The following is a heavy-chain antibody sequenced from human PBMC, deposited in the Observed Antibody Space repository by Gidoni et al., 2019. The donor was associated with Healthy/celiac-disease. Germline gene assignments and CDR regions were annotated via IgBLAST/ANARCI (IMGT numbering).Heavy chain of an antibody. CDR1: GFTFSSYW. CDR2: INSDGSST. V-gene: IGHV3-74*01. J-gene: IGHJ6*03. Sequence: EVQLVESGGGLVQPGGSLRLSCAASGFTFSSYWMHWVRQAPGKGLVWVSRINSDGSSTSYADSVKGRFTISRDNAKNTLYLQMNSLRAEDTAVYYCARVGGNPNYYYYMDVWGKGTTVTVSS. CDR3: ARVGGNPNYYYYMDV. D-gene: IGHD3-16*01.